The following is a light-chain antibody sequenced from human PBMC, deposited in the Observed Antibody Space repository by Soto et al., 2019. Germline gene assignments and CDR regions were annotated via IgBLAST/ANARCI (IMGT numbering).Light chain of an antibody. CDR1: SSDVGRYNF. V-gene: IGLV2-14*01. J-gene: IGLJ1*01. CDR2: DVY. CDR3: SSYTSRSTDV. Sequence: QSALTQPASVSGSPGQSITISCTGTSSDVGRYNFVSWYQQHAGKVPKLMIYDVYKRPSGVSNRFSGSKSGNTASLTISGLQAEDEADYYCSSYTSRSTDVFGTGTKLTVL.